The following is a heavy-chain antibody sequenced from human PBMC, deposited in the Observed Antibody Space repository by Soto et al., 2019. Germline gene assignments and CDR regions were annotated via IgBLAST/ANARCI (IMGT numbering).Heavy chain of an antibody. J-gene: IGHJ6*01. CDR3: ARDSSVGTKPGSKGYYYGMDV. CDR1: GFTFSSYD. V-gene: IGHV3-13*01. CDR2: IGTASDT. D-gene: IGHD1-26*01. Sequence: PGGSLRLSCAASGFTFSSYDMHWVRQATGKGLEWVSAIGTASDTYYPGSVKGRFTISRENAKNSLYLQMNSLRAGDTAVYYCARDSSVGTKPGSKGYYYGMDVWGQGTTVTVSS.